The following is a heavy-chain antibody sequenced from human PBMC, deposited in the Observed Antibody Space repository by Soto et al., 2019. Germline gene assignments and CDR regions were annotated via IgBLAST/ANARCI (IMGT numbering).Heavy chain of an antibody. J-gene: IGHJ4*02. V-gene: IGHV3-53*01. CDR2: IYTRGTT. CDR1: GFSVNNNY. D-gene: IGHD2-21*01. Sequence: PGGSLRLSCSASGFSVNNNYMTWVRQAPGRRPEWVAVIYTRGTTHYADFATGRFTFSRDNSKNTLYLQMDSLRPEDTAVYYCAKLWGYYFESWGPGXLVTVYS. CDR3: AKLWGYYFES.